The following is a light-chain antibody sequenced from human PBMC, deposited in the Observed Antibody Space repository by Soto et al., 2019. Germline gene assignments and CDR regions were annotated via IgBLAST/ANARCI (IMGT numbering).Light chain of an antibody. Sequence: QSVLTQPRSVSGSPGQSVTISCTGTSSDVGGYNYVSWYQQHPGKAPKLMIYDVSKRPSGVPDRFSGSQSGNTASLTISGLQAEDEADYYCCSYAGSYTWVFGGGTQLTVL. CDR3: CSYAGSYTWV. CDR2: DVS. CDR1: SSDVGGYNY. V-gene: IGLV2-11*01. J-gene: IGLJ3*02.